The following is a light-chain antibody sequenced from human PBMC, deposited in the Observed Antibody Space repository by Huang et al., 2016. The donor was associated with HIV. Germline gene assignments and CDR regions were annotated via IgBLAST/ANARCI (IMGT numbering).Light chain of an antibody. Sequence: DIQMTQSPSSLSASVGDRVTITCRASQGIGNSLAWYQQKPEKAPRLLLYATSTLEIGVPSRFSSSGSGTHYTLTINTLQPEDIASYYCQQYHSLPWTFGQGTKVEIK. V-gene: IGKV1-NL1*01. CDR3: QQYHSLPWT. CDR1: QGIGNS. CDR2: ATS. J-gene: IGKJ1*01.